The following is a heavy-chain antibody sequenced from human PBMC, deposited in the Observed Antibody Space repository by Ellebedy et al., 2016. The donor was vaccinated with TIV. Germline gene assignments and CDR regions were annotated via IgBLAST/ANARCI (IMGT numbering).Heavy chain of an antibody. D-gene: IGHD6-19*01. CDR2: ITHGGSVA. CDR1: GFTFSDYG. V-gene: IGHV3-30*18. J-gene: IGHJ4*02. Sequence: GESLKISCEASGFTFSDYGMHWVRRTPGKGLEWLGVITHGGSVAYYRESVKGRFTLSRDNSKHTVYLQTAGLRADDTAVYYCAKDSGRSGWYFDYWGQGTPVTVSS. CDR3: AKDSGRSGWYFDY.